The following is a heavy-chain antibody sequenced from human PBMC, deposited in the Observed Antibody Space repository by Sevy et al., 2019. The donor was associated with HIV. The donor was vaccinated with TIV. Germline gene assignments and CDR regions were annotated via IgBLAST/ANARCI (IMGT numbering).Heavy chain of an antibody. D-gene: IGHD3-22*01. CDR2: ISSSSTYI. CDR1: GFTFSIYT. J-gene: IGHJ4*02. V-gene: IGHV3-21*01. CDR3: ASGSLDSTGYPFDC. Sequence: GGSLRLSCAASGFTFSIYTMNWVRQAPGKGLEWVSSISSSSTYIYYADSVRGRFTISRDNAKNSLYLQMHSLRAEDTAVYYCASGSLDSTGYPFDCWGQGTLVTVSS.